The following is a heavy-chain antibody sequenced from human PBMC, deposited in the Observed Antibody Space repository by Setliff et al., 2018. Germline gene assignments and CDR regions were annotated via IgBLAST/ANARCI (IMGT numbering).Heavy chain of an antibody. CDR2: ITQGGSEK. V-gene: IGHV3-7*01. CDR3: ARHKYTHYMDV. D-gene: IGHD2-2*02. J-gene: IGHJ6*03. Sequence: GGSLRLSCAASGFTFSSYRMHWVRQAPGKGLEWVATITQGGSEKFYVDSVKGRFNISRDNAKNSLSLQMNSLRAEDTAVYYCARHKYTHYMDVWDKGATVTVSS. CDR1: GFTFSSYR.